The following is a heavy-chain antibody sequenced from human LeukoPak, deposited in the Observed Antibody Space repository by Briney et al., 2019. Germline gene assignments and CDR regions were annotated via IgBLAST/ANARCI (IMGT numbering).Heavy chain of an antibody. CDR1: GGSFSAYY. V-gene: IGHV4-34*01. Sequence: PSETLSLTCAVYGGSFSAYYWSWIRQPPEKGLEWIGEINHSGVTNYNPSLKSRVTISVDTSKNQFSLKLRSVTAADTAVYFCARSPPSDPWGQRTLVTVSS. J-gene: IGHJ5*02. CDR2: INHSGVT. CDR3: ARSPPSDP.